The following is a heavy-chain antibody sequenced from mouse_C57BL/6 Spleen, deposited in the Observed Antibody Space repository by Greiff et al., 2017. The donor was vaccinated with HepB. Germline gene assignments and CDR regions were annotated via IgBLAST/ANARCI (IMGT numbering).Heavy chain of an antibody. V-gene: IGHV1-62-2*01. D-gene: IGHD3-2*02. Sequence: QVQLQQSGAELVKPGASVKLSCKASGYTFTEYTIHWVKQRSGQGLEWIGWFYPGSGSIKYNEKFKDKATLTADKASSTVYMELSSVTSEDSAVYFCARPLDSSGYRSWFAYWGQGTLVTVSA. J-gene: IGHJ3*01. CDR3: ARPLDSSGYRSWFAY. CDR1: GYTFTEYT. CDR2: FYPGSGSI.